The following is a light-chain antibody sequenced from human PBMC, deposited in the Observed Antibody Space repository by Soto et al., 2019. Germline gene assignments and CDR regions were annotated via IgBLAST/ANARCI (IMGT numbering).Light chain of an antibody. CDR2: DAS. V-gene: IGKV1-5*01. J-gene: IGKJ2*01. CDR3: QKYNSYSSYT. Sequence: DIQMTQSPSTLSASVGDRVTITCRASQSISSWLAWYQQKPGKAPKLLIYDASSLQSGVPLRFSGSGSGTEFTLTISSLQPDDFATYYCQKYNSYSSYTFGQGTKLEIK. CDR1: QSISSW.